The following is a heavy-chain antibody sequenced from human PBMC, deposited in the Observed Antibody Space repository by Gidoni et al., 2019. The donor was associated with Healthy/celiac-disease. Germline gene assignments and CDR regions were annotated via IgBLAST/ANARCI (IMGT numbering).Heavy chain of an antibody. CDR3: AMREVEPARRAAARDY. D-gene: IGHD6-13*01. J-gene: IGHJ4*02. V-gene: IGHV1-69*01. CDR2: IIPIFGTA. CDR1: GGTFSSYA. Sequence: QVQLVQSGAEVKKPGSSVKVSCKASGGTFSSYAISWVRQAPGQGLEWMGGIIPIFGTANYAQKFQGRVTITADESTSTAYMELSSLRSEDTAVYYCAMREVEPARRAAARDYWGQGTLVTVSS.